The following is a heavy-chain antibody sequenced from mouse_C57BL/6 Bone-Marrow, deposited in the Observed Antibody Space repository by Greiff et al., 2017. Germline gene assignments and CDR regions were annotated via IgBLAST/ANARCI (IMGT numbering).Heavy chain of an antibody. Sequence: VQLQQSGAELVKPGASVKLSCKASGYTFTSYWMHWVKQRPGQGLEWIGMIHPNSGSTNYNEKFKSKATLTVDKSSSTDYRQLSSLTSEDSAVYYCARSPYSPPFAYWGQGTLVTVSA. D-gene: IGHD2-12*01. CDR2: IHPNSGST. CDR1: GYTFTSYW. J-gene: IGHJ3*01. V-gene: IGHV1-64*01. CDR3: ARSPYSPPFAY.